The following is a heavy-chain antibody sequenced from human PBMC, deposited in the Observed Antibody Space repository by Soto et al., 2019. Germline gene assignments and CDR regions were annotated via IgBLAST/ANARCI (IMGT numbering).Heavy chain of an antibody. V-gene: IGHV4-61*01. CDR2: IYYSGST. J-gene: IGHJ4*02. D-gene: IGHD3-3*01. CDR1: GGSVSSGSYY. CDR3: ARDSYDFWSGYPERYYFDC. Sequence: QVQLQESGPGLVKPSETLSLTCTVSGGSVSSGSYYWSWIRQPPGKGLEWIGYIYYSGSTNYNPTLQNRVPTSVDTTNNQFSLRLSSVTAADTAVYHCARDSYDFWSGYPERYYFDCWGQGTLVTVSS.